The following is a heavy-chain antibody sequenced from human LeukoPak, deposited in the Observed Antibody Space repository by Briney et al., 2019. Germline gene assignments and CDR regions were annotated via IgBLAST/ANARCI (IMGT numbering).Heavy chain of an antibody. J-gene: IGHJ4*02. CDR2: IYYSGST. CDR1: GGSISSSSYY. D-gene: IGHD2-2*01. V-gene: IGHV4-39*07. CDR3: AREGVEYCSSTSCSYQYFDY. Sequence: PSETLSLTCTVSGGSISSSSYYWGWIRQPPGKGLEWIGSIYYSGSTYYNPSLKSRVTISVDTSKNQFSLELSSVTAADTAVYYCAREGVEYCSSTSCSYQYFDYWGQGTLVTVSS.